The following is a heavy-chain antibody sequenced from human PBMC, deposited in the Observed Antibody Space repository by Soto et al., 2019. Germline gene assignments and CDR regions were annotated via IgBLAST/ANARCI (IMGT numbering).Heavy chain of an antibody. CDR1: GGSISSGAYY. Sequence: TLGLTCAVSGGSISSGAYYWGWIRQHPGKGLEWIGYIARRWTAYCTPSPKSRVSLSVDPSKTQFSLNVTALTAADTAIYYCARVSATGTRWFDHWGPGTPVTVYS. CDR3: ARVSATGTRWFDH. D-gene: IGHD1-1*01. CDR2: IARRWTA. V-gene: IGHV4-31*11. J-gene: IGHJ5*02.